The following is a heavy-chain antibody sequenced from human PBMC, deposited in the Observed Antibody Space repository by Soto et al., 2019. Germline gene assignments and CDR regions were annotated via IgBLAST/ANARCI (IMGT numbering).Heavy chain of an antibody. V-gene: IGHV3-30*18. D-gene: IGHD6-19*01. CDR1: GFTFSSFG. Sequence: GGSLRLSCAASGFTFSSFGMHWVCQAPGKGLEWVAVISYDGNNKYYADSVKGRFTISRDNSKNTLYLQMNSLRAEDTAVFYCAKPTVPFGRTAVAGPFDNWGQGTLVTVSS. CDR2: ISYDGNNK. J-gene: IGHJ4*02. CDR3: AKPTVPFGRTAVAGPFDN.